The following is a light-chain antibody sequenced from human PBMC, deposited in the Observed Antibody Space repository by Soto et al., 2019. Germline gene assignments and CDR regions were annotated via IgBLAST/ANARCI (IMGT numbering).Light chain of an antibody. CDR3: CSYAGSSTLV. CDR1: SSDVGSYNL. J-gene: IGLJ2*01. CDR2: EGS. Sequence: SALTQPASVSGSPGQSITISCTGTSSDVGSYNLVSWYQQHPGKAPKLMIYEGSKRPSGVSNRFSGSKSGNTASLTISGLQAEDEADYYCCSYAGSSTLVFGGGTTLTVL. V-gene: IGLV2-23*01.